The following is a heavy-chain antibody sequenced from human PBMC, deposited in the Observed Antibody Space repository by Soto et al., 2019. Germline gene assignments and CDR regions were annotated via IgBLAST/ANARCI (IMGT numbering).Heavy chain of an antibody. J-gene: IGHJ4*02. CDR1: GGSISSSSYY. D-gene: IGHD6-13*01. Sequence: QLQLQESGPGLVKPSETLSLTCTVSGGSISSSSYYWGWIRQPPGKGLEWIGSIYYSGSTYYNPSLKSRVTISVDTSKNQFSLKLSSVTAADTAVYYCASGYSSSWYVGQNWGQGTLVTVSS. CDR3: ASGYSSSWYVGQN. V-gene: IGHV4-39*01. CDR2: IYYSGST.